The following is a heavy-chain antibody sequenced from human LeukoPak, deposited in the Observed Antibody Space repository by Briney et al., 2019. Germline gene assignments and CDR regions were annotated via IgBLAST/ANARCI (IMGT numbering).Heavy chain of an antibody. V-gene: IGHV4-4*09. CDR3: ARLTRLSTSPDRYYLDY. D-gene: IGHD6-6*01. J-gene: IGHJ4*02. CDR2: IYTSGGT. CDR1: GDSISSYY. Sequence: SETLSLTCTVSGDSISSYYWSWIRQPPGKGLEWIGYIYTSGGTNYIPSLKGRVTVSIDTSKNQFSLKLSSVTAADSAVYYCARLTRLSTSPDRYYLDYWGQGTLVTASS.